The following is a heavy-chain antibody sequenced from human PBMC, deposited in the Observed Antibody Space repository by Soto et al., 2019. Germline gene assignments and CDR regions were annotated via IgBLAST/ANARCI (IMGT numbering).Heavy chain of an antibody. CDR3: ARDQGAGRFFYDAFDI. CDR2: ISGSGGST. J-gene: IGHJ3*02. V-gene: IGHV3-23*01. CDR1: GFTFSSYA. Sequence: EVQLLESGGGLVQPGGSLRLSCAASGFTFSSYAMSWVRQAPGKGLEWVSAISGSGGSTYYADSVKGRFTISRDNSKNTLYLQMNSLRAEDTAVYYCARDQGAGRFFYDAFDIWGQGTMVTVSS. D-gene: IGHD3-3*01.